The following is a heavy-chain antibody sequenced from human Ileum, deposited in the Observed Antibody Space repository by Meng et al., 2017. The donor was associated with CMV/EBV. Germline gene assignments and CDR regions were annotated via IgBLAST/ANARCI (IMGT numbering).Heavy chain of an antibody. V-gene: IGHV3-30*03. CDR1: GFTFSNFG. D-gene: IGHD2-21*02. Sequence: CAVSGFTFSNFGMHWVRQAPGKGLEWVAGLSSDGSYIRYADSARGRFTISRDNSKSTLFLQMNSLRIEDTAVYYCTRYCGGDCYRGNYWGQGTLVTVSS. CDR3: TRYCGGDCYRGNY. CDR2: LSSDGSYI. J-gene: IGHJ4*02.